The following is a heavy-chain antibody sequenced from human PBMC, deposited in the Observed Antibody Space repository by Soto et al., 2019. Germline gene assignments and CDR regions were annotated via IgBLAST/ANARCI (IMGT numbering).Heavy chain of an antibody. Sequence: QVQLQQWGAGLLKPSETLSLTCVVYGGSFSGYYWSWIRQPPGKGLEWIGEINHSGSTKYSPSLXSXXTISADTSKNQFSLNLRSVTAADTAVYYCARNFDYWGLGTLVTVSS. CDR2: INHSGST. V-gene: IGHV4-34*02. CDR3: ARNFDY. J-gene: IGHJ4*02. CDR1: GGSFSGYY.